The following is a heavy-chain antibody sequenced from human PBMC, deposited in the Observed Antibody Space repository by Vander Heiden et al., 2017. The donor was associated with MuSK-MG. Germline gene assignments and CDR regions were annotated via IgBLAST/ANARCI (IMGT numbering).Heavy chain of an antibody. J-gene: IGHJ4*02. CDR2: ISSSSSTI. CDR1: GFTFSTYS. CDR3: ASGYDWNYFDY. D-gene: IGHD1-20*01. V-gene: IGHV3-48*01. Sequence: EVQLVESGGGLVQPGGSLRLSCAASGFTFSTYSMNWVRQAPGKGLEWVSYISSSSSTIYYADSAKGRFTISRDNAKNSLYLQLNSLRAEDTAVYYCASGYDWNYFDYWGQGTLVTVSS.